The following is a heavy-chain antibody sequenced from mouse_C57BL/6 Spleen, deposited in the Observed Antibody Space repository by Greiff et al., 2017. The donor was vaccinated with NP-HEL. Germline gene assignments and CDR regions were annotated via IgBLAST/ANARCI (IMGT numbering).Heavy chain of an antibody. V-gene: IGHV1-53*01. Sequence: VQLQQPGTELVKPGASVKLSCKASGYTFTSYWLHWVKQRPGQGLEWIGNINPSNGGTHYTEQFKRQATLTVDKSCSTDDKQRSSLTSEDAAVYYCARDYGSEGDYWGQGTTLTVSS. CDR3: ARDYGSEGDY. CDR2: INPSNGGT. CDR1: GYTFTSYW. J-gene: IGHJ2*01. D-gene: IGHD1-1*01.